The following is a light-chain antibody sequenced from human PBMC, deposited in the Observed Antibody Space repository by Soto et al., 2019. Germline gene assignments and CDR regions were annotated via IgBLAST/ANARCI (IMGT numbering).Light chain of an antibody. CDR1: QNISKW. CDR2: KAS. J-gene: IGKJ1*01. V-gene: IGKV1-5*03. CDR3: QQYKNYSWT. Sequence: DIQMTQSPSTLSASVGDRVTITCRASQNISKWLAWYQHKPGKAPKLLIYKASSLESGVPSRFSGSGSGTEFTLTISSLQPDDFATYYCQQYKNYSWTFGQGTKVEIK.